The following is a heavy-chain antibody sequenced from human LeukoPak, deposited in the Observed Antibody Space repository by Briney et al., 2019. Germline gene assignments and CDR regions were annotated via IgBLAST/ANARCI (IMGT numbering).Heavy chain of an antibody. V-gene: IGHV3-30*04. CDR1: GFTFSNYA. J-gene: IGHJ4*02. Sequence: GGSLRLSCAASGFTFSNYAMHWVRQAPGKGLEWVAVISSDGSNKYYPDSVKGRFTISRDNSKNTLYLQMNSLRAEDTAVYYCVGGDYWGQGTLVTVSS. CDR2: ISSDGSNK. CDR3: VGGDY.